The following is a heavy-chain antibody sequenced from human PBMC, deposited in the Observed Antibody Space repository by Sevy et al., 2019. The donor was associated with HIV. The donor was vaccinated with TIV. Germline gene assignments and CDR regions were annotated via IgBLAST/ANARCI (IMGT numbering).Heavy chain of an antibody. V-gene: IGHV3-53*01. CDR3: ARVPSHTGLFDY. CDR1: GSSVSSNY. D-gene: IGHD1-1*01. Sequence: GGSLRLSCEASGSSVSSNYMAWVRQAPGKGLEWVSVIYSGKSTDYRDSVNGLFTISRDTSKKTLYLQMDSLGAEDTAVYHCARVPSHTGLFDYWGQGSLVTVSS. CDR2: IYSGKST. J-gene: IGHJ4*02.